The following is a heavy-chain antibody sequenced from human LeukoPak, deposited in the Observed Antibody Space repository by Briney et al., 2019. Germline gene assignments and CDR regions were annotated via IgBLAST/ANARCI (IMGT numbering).Heavy chain of an antibody. D-gene: IGHD3-22*01. V-gene: IGHV3-9*01. J-gene: IGHJ4*02. CDR2: ISWNGGTM. CDR3: AKTLTYYYDSSGYYEH. Sequence: PGGSLRLSSAASGFTFDDYAMHWVRQAPGQGLEWGSGISWNGGTMGYADSVKGRFTISRDNAKKSVYLQMNSLRPEDTALYYCAKTLTYYYDSSGYYEHWGQGTLVTVSS. CDR1: GFTFDDYA.